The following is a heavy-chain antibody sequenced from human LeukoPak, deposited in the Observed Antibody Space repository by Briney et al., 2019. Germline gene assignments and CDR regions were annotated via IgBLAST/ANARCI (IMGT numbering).Heavy chain of an antibody. J-gene: IGHJ6*02. V-gene: IGHV1-46*01. CDR3: ATYSSSSGYYYYGMDV. D-gene: IGHD6-6*01. CDR1: GYTFTSYY. CDR2: INPSGGST. Sequence: ASVNASCKASGYTFTSYYMHWVRQAPGQGLEWMGIINPSGGSTSYAQKFQGRVTMTRDTSTSTVYMELSSLRSEDTAVYYCATYSSSSGYYYYGMDVWGQGTTVTVSS.